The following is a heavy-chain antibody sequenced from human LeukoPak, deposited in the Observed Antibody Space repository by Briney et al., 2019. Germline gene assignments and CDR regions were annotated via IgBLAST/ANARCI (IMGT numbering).Heavy chain of an antibody. Sequence: SQTLSLTCTVSGGSISSGSYYWSWIRQPAGKGLEWIGRIYTSGSTNYNPSLKSRVTISVDTSKNQFSLKLSSVTAADTAVYYCARHTKGYPSGPTYCGGDCYPDAFDIWGQGTMVTVSS. V-gene: IGHV4-61*02. CDR3: ARHTKGYPSGPTYCGGDCYPDAFDI. J-gene: IGHJ3*02. CDR2: IYTSGST. D-gene: IGHD2-21*02. CDR1: GGSISSGSYY.